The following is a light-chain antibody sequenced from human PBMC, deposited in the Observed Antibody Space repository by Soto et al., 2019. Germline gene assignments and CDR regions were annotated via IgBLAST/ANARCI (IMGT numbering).Light chain of an antibody. J-gene: IGKJ4*01. CDR3: QQYSSSPLT. CDR2: GAS. Sequence: EIVLTQSPGTLSLSPGERATLPCRASQNVRSSHLAWYQQKPGQAPRLLIHGASSRATGIPDRFSGSGSGTDFTLTISRLEPEDFAVYYCQQYSSSPLTFGGGTKVDIK. V-gene: IGKV3-20*01. CDR1: QNVRSSH.